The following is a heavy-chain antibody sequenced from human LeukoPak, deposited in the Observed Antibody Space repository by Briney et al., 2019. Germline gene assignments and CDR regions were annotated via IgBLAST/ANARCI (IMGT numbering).Heavy chain of an antibody. CDR3: ARSDGATTDSQSFYWFDP. D-gene: IGHD1-26*01. CDR2: INTNTGNP. Sequence: VASVKVSCTASGYTFTSYAMNWVRQAPGQGLEWMGWINTNTGNPTYAQGFTGRFVFSLDTSVSTAYLQISSLKAEDTAVYYCARSDGATTDSQSFYWFDPWGQGTLVTVSS. V-gene: IGHV7-4-1*02. J-gene: IGHJ5*02. CDR1: GYTFTSYA.